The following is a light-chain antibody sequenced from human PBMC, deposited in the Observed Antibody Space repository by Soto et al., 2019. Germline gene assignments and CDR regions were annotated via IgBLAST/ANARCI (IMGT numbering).Light chain of an antibody. CDR3: QQRNSYPRT. CDR2: DAS. Sequence: DIQMTQSPSSLSASVGDRVTITCQASQNINNYLNWYQQKPGRAPKLLIYDASNLEAGVPSRFRGSGSETEFTLTITSLQPEDSATYYCQQRNSYPRTFGQGTKVDIK. J-gene: IGKJ2*01. CDR1: QNINNY. V-gene: IGKV1-33*01.